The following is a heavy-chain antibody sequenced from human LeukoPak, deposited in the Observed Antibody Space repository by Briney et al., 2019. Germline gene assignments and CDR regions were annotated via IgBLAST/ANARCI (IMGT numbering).Heavy chain of an antibody. D-gene: IGHD3-10*01. CDR2: IYHSGST. CDR3: ATYGSGSPNYYMDV. V-gene: IGHV4-38-2*01. CDR1: GYSISIGYY. J-gene: IGHJ6*03. Sequence: SETLSLTCAVSGYSISIGYYWGWIRQPPGKGLEWIGSIYHSGSTYYNPSLKSRVTISVDTSKNQFSLKLSSVTAADTAVYYCATYGSGSPNYYMDVWGKGTTVTVSS.